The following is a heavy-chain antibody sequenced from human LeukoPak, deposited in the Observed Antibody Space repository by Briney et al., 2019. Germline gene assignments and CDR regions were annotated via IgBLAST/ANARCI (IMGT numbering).Heavy chain of an antibody. CDR2: MNPNSGNT. J-gene: IGHJ6*03. Sequence: GASVKVSCKASGYTFTSYDINWVRQATGQGLEWMGWMNPNSGNTGYAQKFQGRVTMTRNTSISTAYMELSSLRSEDTAVYYCASTVMGTDGDPLTWDYMDVWGKGTAVTISS. CDR1: GYTFTSYD. V-gene: IGHV1-8*01. CDR3: ASTVMGTDGDPLTWDYMDV. D-gene: IGHD4-17*01.